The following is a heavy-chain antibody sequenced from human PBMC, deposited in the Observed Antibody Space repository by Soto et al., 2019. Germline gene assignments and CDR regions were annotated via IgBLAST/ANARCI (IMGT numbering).Heavy chain of an antibody. V-gene: IGHV1-69*01. CDR1: GGTFSSYA. CDR3: TSRQNYDFWSGSRDYFDY. D-gene: IGHD3-3*01. J-gene: IGHJ4*02. Sequence: SGKVSCKSSGGTFSSYAIIGVRQAPGQGLEWMGGIIPIFGTANYAQKFKGRVTITADESTSTAYMELSSLRSEDTAVYYCTSRQNYDFWSGSRDYFDYWGQGTLVTVSS. CDR2: IIPIFGTA.